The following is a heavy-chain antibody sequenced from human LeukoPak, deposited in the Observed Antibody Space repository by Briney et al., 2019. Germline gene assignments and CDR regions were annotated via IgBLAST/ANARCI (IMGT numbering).Heavy chain of an antibody. CDR1: GGSISSYY. V-gene: IGHV4-59*01. J-gene: IGHJ4*02. CDR3: ARAYSIAAVFDY. D-gene: IGHD6-13*01. Sequence: SETLSLTCTVSGGSISSYYWSWIRQPPGKGLEWIGYIHYSGSTNYNPSLKSRVTMSVDTSKNQFSLNLNSVTAADTAMYYCARAYSIAAVFDYWGRGTLVTVSS. CDR2: IHYSGST.